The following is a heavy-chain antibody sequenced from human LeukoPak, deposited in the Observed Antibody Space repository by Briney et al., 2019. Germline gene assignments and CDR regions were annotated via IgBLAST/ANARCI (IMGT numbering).Heavy chain of an antibody. Sequence: SETLSLTCAVYGGPFSGYYWSWIRQPPGKGLEWIGEINHSGSTNYNPSLKSRVTISVDTSKNQFSLKLSSVTAADTAVYYCARDRYCSSTSCPMDYYYYYMDVWGKGTTVTVSS. CDR3: ARDRYCSSTSCPMDYYYYYMDV. D-gene: IGHD2-2*01. J-gene: IGHJ6*03. CDR1: GGPFSGYY. V-gene: IGHV4-34*01. CDR2: INHSGST.